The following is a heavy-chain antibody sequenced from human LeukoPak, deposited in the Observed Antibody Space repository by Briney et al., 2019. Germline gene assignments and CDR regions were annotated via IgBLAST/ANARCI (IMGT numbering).Heavy chain of an antibody. V-gene: IGHV3-30*02. D-gene: IGHD2-2*01. Sequence: QPGGSLRLSCAASGFTFSSYGMHWVRQAPGKGLEWVAFIRYDGSNEYYADSVKGRFTISRDNSKNTLYLQMNSLRAEDTAVYYCAKDLPPAAIPPRPAFDIWGQGTMVTVSS. CDR2: IRYDGSNE. J-gene: IGHJ3*02. CDR3: AKDLPPAAIPPRPAFDI. CDR1: GFTFSSYG.